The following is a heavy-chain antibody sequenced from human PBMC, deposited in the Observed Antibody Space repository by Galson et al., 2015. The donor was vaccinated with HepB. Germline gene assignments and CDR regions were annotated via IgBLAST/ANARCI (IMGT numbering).Heavy chain of an antibody. CDR2: VYHSGST. V-gene: IGHV4-4*02. Sequence: ETLSLTCAVSGDSISRSNWWSWVRQTPGKGLEWIGEVYHSGSTHYNPSLKSRVTISVDRSKNQFSLKLSSVTAADTAVYYCAMGRSWKTTNFDYWGQGTLVIVSS. CDR1: GDSISRSNW. D-gene: IGHD4-11*01. J-gene: IGHJ4*02. CDR3: AMGRSWKTTNFDY.